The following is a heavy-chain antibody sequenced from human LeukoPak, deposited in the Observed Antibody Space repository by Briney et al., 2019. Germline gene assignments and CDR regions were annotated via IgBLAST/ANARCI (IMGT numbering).Heavy chain of an antibody. CDR3: ARGPGIESYYDYVWGSPTYYFDY. CDR1: GFTFNRYW. CDR2: IKQDGSEK. V-gene: IGHV3-7*03. J-gene: IGHJ4*02. D-gene: IGHD3-16*01. Sequence: GGSLRLSCAASGFTFNRYWMSWVRQAPGKGLEWVANIKQDGSEKYYVDSVKGRFTISRDNAKNSLYLQMNSLRAEDTAVYYCARGPGIESYYDYVWGSPTYYFDYWGQGTLVTVSS.